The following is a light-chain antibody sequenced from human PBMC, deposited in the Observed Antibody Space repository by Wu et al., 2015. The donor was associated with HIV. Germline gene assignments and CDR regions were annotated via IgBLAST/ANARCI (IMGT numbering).Light chain of an antibody. CDR3: QQYGGSPPVT. V-gene: IGKV3-20*01. J-gene: IGKJ5*01. Sequence: EVVLTQSPGTLSLSPGERVTLSCRASQSVSGSSLAWYQQRLGQAPRLLIFHASSRATGIPDRFNGSGSGTDFILTISKLEPEDCAVYYCQQYGGSPPVTFGQGHDWR. CDR1: QSVSGSS. CDR2: HAS.